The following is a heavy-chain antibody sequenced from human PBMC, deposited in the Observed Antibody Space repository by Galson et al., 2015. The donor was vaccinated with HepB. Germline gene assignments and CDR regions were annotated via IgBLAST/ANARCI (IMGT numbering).Heavy chain of an antibody. CDR3: ARDPTMVRGIIKSSLVWFDP. D-gene: IGHD3-10*01. V-gene: IGHV1-18*01. Sequence: SVKVSCKASGYTFTSHGISWVRQAPGQGLEWMGWISAYNGNTNYAQKLQGRVTMTTDTSTSTAYMELRSLRSDDTAVYYCARDPTMVRGIIKSSLVWFDPWGQGTLVTVSS. CDR2: ISAYNGNT. J-gene: IGHJ5*02. CDR1: GYTFTSHG.